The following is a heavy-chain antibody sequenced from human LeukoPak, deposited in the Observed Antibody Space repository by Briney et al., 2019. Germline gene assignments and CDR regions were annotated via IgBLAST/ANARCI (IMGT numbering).Heavy chain of an antibody. CDR2: IIPIFGTA. V-gene: IGHV1-69*13. Sequence: SVKVSCKAPGGTFSSYAISWVRQAPGQGLEWMGGIIPIFGTANYAQKFQGRVTITADESTRTAYMELSSLRSEDTAVYYCARGRGRIEYSSSRIDYWGQGTLVTVSS. CDR1: GGTFSSYA. J-gene: IGHJ4*02. D-gene: IGHD6-6*01. CDR3: ARGRGRIEYSSSRIDY.